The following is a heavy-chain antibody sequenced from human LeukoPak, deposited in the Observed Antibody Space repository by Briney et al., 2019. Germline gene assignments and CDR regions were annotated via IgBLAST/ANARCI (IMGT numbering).Heavy chain of an antibody. CDR2: INPTGDST. J-gene: IGHJ2*01. Sequence: ASVKVSCKASGYTFTSYYMHWVRQAPGQGLEWMGLINPTGDSTGYAQKFQGRVTMTRDMSTSTVYMELSSLRSEDTAVYYCARGSKYFDLWGRGTLVTVSS. V-gene: IGHV1-46*01. CDR1: GYTFTSYY. CDR3: ARGSKYFDL.